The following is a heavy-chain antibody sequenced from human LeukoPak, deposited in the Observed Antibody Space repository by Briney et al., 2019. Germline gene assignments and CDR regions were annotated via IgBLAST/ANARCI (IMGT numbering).Heavy chain of an antibody. J-gene: IGHJ4*02. CDR1: GFTFRNYG. CDR2: IFYDGSKK. V-gene: IGHV3-33*01. Sequence: GGSLRLSCVASGFTFRNYGMHWIRQAPGKGLEWVSVIFYDGSKKYYADFVKGRFTISRDNSKNVVYLQTDSLRAEGTAFYYCARSLGETTFDWWGQGTLVTVPS. CDR3: ARSLGETTFDW. D-gene: IGHD3-16*01.